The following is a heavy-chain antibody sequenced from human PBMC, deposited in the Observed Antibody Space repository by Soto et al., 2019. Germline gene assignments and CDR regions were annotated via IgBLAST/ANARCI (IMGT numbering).Heavy chain of an antibody. Sequence: GGSLRLSCAASAFTFKNHWMHWVRQVPGKGPVWVSRINGDGSFTSYADAVKGRFTISRDNAKNTLPLQMNSLRAEDTAVYYCARGWPPYCSGGNCYSGYWGQGTLVTVSS. CDR2: INGDGSFT. J-gene: IGHJ4*02. V-gene: IGHV3-74*01. CDR3: ARGWPPYCSGGNCYSGY. D-gene: IGHD2-15*01. CDR1: AFTFKNHW.